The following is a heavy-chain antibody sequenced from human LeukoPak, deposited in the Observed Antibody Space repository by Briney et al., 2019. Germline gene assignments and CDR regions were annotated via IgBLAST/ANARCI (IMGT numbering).Heavy chain of an antibody. Sequence: NPSGTLSLTCGISGASISTNNWWTWVRQAPGKGLEWIGEIYQTGSTNYNPSLKSRVTISMDKSKNEFSLKLTSMTAADTAVYYCAYSPYLDEVYYYMDVWGKGATVTVSS. CDR2: IYQTGST. CDR3: AYSPYLDEVYYYMDV. CDR1: GASISTNNW. D-gene: IGHD2/OR15-2a*01. V-gene: IGHV4-4*02. J-gene: IGHJ6*03.